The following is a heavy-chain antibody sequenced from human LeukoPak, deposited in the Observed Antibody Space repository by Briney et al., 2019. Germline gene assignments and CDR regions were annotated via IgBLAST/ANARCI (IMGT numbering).Heavy chain of an antibody. Sequence: PSETLSLTCTVSGDSISSRTYYWGWIPQPPGKGLEWIGSMHHTGSVYYNPSLRSRVTMSIDTSKNQLFLKMSSVAAADTAVYYCVRVGYDGGGSYSVFDYWGQGIPVTVSS. CDR1: GDSISSRTYY. J-gene: IGHJ4*02. D-gene: IGHD3-10*01. CDR3: VRVGYDGGGSYSVFDY. V-gene: IGHV4-39*07. CDR2: MHHTGSV.